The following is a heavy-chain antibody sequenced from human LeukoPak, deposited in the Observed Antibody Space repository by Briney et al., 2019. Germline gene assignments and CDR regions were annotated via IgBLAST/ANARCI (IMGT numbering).Heavy chain of an antibody. CDR2: ITSSSRYI. CDR1: GFTFSSYT. J-gene: IGHJ4*02. V-gene: IGHV3-21*04. CDR3: AKAAYGSESYYDPFDY. D-gene: IGHD3-10*01. Sequence: GGSLRLSCAASGFTFSSYTMNWVRQAPGKGLEWVSSITSSSRYISYADSVKGRFTISRDNAKNSVYLQLNSLRAEDTAVYYCAKAAYGSESYYDPFDYWGQGTLVTVSS.